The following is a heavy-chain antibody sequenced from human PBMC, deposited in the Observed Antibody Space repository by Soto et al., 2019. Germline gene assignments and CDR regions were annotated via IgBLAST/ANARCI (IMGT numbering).Heavy chain of an antibody. V-gene: IGHV3-21*01. CDR2: ISSSSSYI. Sequence: GALRDPWGGSGFTFRRNNKNVGRPAPGKGLEWVSSISSSSSYIYYADSVKGRFTISRDNAKNSLYLQMNSLRAEDTAVYYCARDPVQQQQEGWFDPWGQGTLVTDAS. D-gene: IGHD6-13*01. J-gene: IGHJ5*02. CDR3: ARDPVQQQQEGWFDP. CDR1: GFTFRRNN.